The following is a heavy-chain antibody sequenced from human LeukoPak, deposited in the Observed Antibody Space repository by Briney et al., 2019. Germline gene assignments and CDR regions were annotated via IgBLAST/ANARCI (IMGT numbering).Heavy chain of an antibody. V-gene: IGHV3-23*01. J-gene: IGHJ4*02. CDR1: GFTFSSYA. D-gene: IGHD4-17*01. CDR2: ISGSGGST. CDR3: AKPGDYGDYLYYFDY. Sequence: PGGSLRLSCAASGFTFSSYAMSWVRQAPGKELEWVSAISGSGGSTYYADSVKGRFTISRDNSKNTLYLQMNSLRAEDTAVYYCAKPGDYGDYLYYFDYWGQGTLVTVSS.